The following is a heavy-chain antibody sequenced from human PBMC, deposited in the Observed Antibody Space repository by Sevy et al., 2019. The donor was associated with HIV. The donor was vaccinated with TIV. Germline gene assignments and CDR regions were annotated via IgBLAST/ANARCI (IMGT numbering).Heavy chain of an antibody. V-gene: IGHV3-66*02. Sequence: GGSLRLSCAASGFTVGSTYMSWVRQAPGKGLEWVSIIYSGGNTYYADSVKGRFIISRDDSRNTLYLQMNSLRGEDTAVYFCAREATRYCSGGDCSRRNYYFYMDIWGNGTTVTVSS. CDR2: IYSGGNT. CDR1: GFTVGSTY. CDR3: AREATRYCSGGDCSRRNYYFYMDI. J-gene: IGHJ6*03. D-gene: IGHD2-15*01.